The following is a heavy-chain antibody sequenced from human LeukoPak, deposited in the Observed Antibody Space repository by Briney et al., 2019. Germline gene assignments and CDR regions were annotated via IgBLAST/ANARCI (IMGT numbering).Heavy chain of an antibody. D-gene: IGHD5-18*01. Sequence: ASVKVSCKASGGTFSSYAISWVRQAPGQGLEWMGGIIPIFGTANYAQKFQGRVTITADESTSTAYMELSSLRSEDTAVYYCASLRPKSGYSYGFDYWGQGTLVTVSS. CDR3: ASLRPKSGYSYGFDY. CDR1: GGTFSSYA. V-gene: IGHV1-69*13. CDR2: IIPIFGTA. J-gene: IGHJ4*02.